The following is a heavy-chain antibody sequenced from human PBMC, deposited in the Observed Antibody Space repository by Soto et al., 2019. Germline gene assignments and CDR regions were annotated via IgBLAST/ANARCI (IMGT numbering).Heavy chain of an antibody. CDR3: AKEAEKITFGGVIVNGWFDP. CDR2: ISGSGGST. D-gene: IGHD3-16*02. CDR1: GFTFSSYA. J-gene: IGHJ5*02. Sequence: GGSLRLSCAASGFTFSSYAMSWVRQAPGKGLEWVSAISGSGGSTYYADSVKGRFTISRDNSKNTLYLQMNSLRAEDTAVYYCAKEAEKITFGGVIVNGWFDPWGQGTLVTVSS. V-gene: IGHV3-23*01.